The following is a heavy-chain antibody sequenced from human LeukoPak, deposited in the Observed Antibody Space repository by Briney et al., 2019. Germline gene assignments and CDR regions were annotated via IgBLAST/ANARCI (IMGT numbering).Heavy chain of an antibody. V-gene: IGHV3-21*04. D-gene: IGHD2-2*02. Sequence: GGSLRLSCAASGFTFSSYSMNWVRQAPGKGLEWVSSISSSSSYIYYADSVKGRFTISRDNSKNTLYLQMNSLRAEDTAVYYCAKASCSSTSCYTGYWGQGTLVTVSS. J-gene: IGHJ4*02. CDR2: ISSSSSYI. CDR3: AKASCSSTSCYTGY. CDR1: GFTFSSYS.